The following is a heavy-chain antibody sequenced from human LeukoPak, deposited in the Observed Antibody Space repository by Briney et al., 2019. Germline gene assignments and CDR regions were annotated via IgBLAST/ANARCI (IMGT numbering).Heavy chain of an antibody. CDR3: ARVSSAAFKYQFDY. Sequence: SETLSLTCTVSGYSISSGYYWGWIRQPPGKGLEWIGSIYHSGRTYYNPSLKSRVTISVDTSKNQFSLKLSSVTAADTAVYYCARVSSAAFKYQFDYWGQGTLVTVSS. D-gene: IGHD2-2*01. CDR1: GYSISSGYY. J-gene: IGHJ4*02. V-gene: IGHV4-38-2*02. CDR2: IYHSGRT.